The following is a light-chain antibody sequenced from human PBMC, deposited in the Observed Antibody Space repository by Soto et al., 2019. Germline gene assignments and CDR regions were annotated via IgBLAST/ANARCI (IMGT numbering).Light chain of an antibody. CDR1: SSNIGSNT. CDR3: AAWDDSLNGVV. CDR2: SNN. Sequence: QSVLPQPPSASGTPGQRVTISCSGSSSNIGSNTVNWYQQLPGTAPKLLIYSNNQRPSGVPDRFSGSKSGTSASLAISGLQSEDEADYYCAAWDDSLNGVVFGGGTKLTVL. V-gene: IGLV1-44*01. J-gene: IGLJ3*02.